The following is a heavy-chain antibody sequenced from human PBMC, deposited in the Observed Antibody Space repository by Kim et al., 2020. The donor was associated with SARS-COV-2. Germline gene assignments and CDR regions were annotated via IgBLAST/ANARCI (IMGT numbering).Heavy chain of an antibody. CDR3: ARGFNTMIVVVIKPYYYYG. D-gene: IGHD3-22*01. CDR1: GGSFSGYY. CDR2: INHSGST. J-gene: IGHJ6*01. V-gene: IGHV4-34*01. Sequence: SETLSLTCAVYGGSFSGYYWSWIRQPPGKGREWIGEINHSGSTNYNPSLKSRVTISVDTSKNQFSLKLSSVTAADTAVYYCARGFNTMIVVVIKPYYYYG.